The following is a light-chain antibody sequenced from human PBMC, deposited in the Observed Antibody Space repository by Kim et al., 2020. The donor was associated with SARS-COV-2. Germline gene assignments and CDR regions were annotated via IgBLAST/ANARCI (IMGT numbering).Light chain of an antibody. J-gene: IGLJ3*02. CDR1: NSDVGANNY. CDR3: SPYTSKNNWV. CDR2: DVS. V-gene: IGLV2-14*03. Sequence: GQSIIISCTGTNSDVGANNYVSWYQHHPGKAPKLIIYDVSERPSGISDRFSGSKSGTTASLTISGLQAEDEADYYCSPYTSKNNWVFSGGTQLTVL.